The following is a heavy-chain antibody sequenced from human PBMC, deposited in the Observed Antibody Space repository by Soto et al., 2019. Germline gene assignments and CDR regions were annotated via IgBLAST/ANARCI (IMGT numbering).Heavy chain of an antibody. CDR1: GFTFNNAW. J-gene: IGHJ4*02. CDR3: ATDLKTGPVMGEFDN. V-gene: IGHV3-15*01. D-gene: IGHD7-27*01. CDR2: IKSNTDGGTA. Sequence: EVQLLESGGDLVNPGWSLRLSCAASGFTFNNAWMSWVRQDPGKGRAWVGRIKSNTDGGTADYAAPVNGRFTVSRDDSKNTVYLQMNSMKTEDTAVYYCATDLKTGPVMGEFDNWGQGTVVTVSS.